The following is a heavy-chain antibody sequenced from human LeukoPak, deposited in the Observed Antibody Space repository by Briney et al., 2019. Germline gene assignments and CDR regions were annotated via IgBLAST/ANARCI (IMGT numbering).Heavy chain of an antibody. V-gene: IGHV1-69*13. CDR3: ARARDSRLDP. J-gene: IGHJ5*02. CDR2: IIPIFGTA. D-gene: IGHD3-22*01. CDR1: GGTFSSYA. Sequence: GASMKVSCKASGGTFSSYAISWVRQAPGQGLEWMGGIIPIFGTANYAQKFQGRVTITADESTSTAYMELSSLRSEDTAVYYCARARDSRLDPWGQGTLVTVSS.